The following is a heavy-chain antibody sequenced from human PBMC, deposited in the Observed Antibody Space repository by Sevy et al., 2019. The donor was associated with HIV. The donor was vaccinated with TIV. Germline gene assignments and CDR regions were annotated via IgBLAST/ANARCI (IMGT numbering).Heavy chain of an antibody. Sequence: GGSLRLSCAASGFTFSSNGMHWVRQAPGKGLEWVAVISYDGSNKYYADSVKGRFTISRDNSKNTLYLQMNSLRAEDTAVYYCVNVSDSSGYYYWGQGTLVTVSS. CDR2: ISYDGSNK. J-gene: IGHJ4*02. V-gene: IGHV3-30*18. CDR1: GFTFSSNG. CDR3: VNVSDSSGYYY. D-gene: IGHD3-22*01.